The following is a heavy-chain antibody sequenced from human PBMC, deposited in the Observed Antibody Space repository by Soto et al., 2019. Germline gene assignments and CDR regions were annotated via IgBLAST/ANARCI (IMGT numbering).Heavy chain of an antibody. V-gene: IGHV1-46*01. CDR2: ITPIDGST. CDR1: GYTFTTYY. Sequence: QVQLVQSGAEVKNPGASVKVSCKASGYTFTTYYMHWLRQARGQGLEWMGIITPIDGSTRYDQKFQDRVPMTRDTSTSTVYMELSSLRSADTAVYYCARAVSTKPAPIDYWGQGTLVTVSS. D-gene: IGHD4-17*01. J-gene: IGHJ4*02. CDR3: ARAVSTKPAPIDY.